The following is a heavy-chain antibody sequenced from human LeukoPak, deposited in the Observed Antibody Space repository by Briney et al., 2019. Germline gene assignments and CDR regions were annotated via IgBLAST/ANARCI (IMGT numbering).Heavy chain of an antibody. CDR1: GGSISSYY. D-gene: IGHD2-15*01. CDR2: IYTSGST. Sequence: PSETLSLTCTVSGGSISSYYWSWIRQPAGKGLEWIGRIYTSGSTNYNPSLKSRVTMSVDTSKNQFSLKLSSVTAADTAVYYCARALVVVVLYYYYYMDVWGKGTTVTISS. J-gene: IGHJ6*03. V-gene: IGHV4-4*07. CDR3: ARALVVVVLYYYYYMDV.